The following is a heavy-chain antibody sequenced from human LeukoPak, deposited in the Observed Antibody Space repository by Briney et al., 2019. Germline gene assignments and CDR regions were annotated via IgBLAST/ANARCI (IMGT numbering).Heavy chain of an antibody. V-gene: IGHV1-69*04. J-gene: IGHJ4*02. CDR2: IIPILGIA. Sequence: SVKVSCEASGGTFSSYAISWVRQAPGQGLEWMGRIIPILGIANYAQKFQGRVTITADKSTSTAYMELSSLRSEDTAVYYCARDKYSSSWYWSDYWGQGTLVTVSS. CDR1: GGTFSSYA. CDR3: ARDKYSSSWYWSDY. D-gene: IGHD6-13*01.